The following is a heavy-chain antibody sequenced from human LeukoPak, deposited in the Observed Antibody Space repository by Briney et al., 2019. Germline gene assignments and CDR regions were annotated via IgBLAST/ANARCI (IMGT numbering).Heavy chain of an antibody. Sequence: GGSLRLSCAASVFTVSVSHMSWVRDSRGKGLEWVSAMYTGGTTYYAGSVPGRFTISRDNSKHALYLNMNSLRAEDTAVYYCAKDEATSGGGLASWGQGPLVSVSS. CDR1: VFTVSVSH. J-gene: IGHJ4*02. CDR2: MYTGGTT. D-gene: IGHD3-16*01. CDR3: AKDEATSGGGLAS. V-gene: IGHV3-53*01.